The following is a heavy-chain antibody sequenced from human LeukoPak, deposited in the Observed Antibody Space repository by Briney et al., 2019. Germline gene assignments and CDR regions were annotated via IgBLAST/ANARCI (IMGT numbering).Heavy chain of an antibody. Sequence: SETLSLTCAVYGGSFSGYYWSWIRQPPGKGLEWIGEINHSGSTNYNPSLKSRVTISVDTSKNQFSLKLSSVTAADTAVYYCARVAGVEMATITSDYWGQGTLVTVSS. CDR2: INHSGST. CDR3: ARVAGVEMATITSDY. V-gene: IGHV4-34*01. D-gene: IGHD5-24*01. CDR1: GGSFSGYY. J-gene: IGHJ4*02.